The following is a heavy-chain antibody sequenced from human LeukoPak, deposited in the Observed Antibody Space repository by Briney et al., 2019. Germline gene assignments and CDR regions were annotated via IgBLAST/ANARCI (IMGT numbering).Heavy chain of an antibody. CDR2: INAGNGNT. D-gene: IGHD5-12*01. CDR1: GYTFTDFA. Sequence: ASVKVSCKASGYTFTDFAIHWVRQAPGQRLEWMGWINAGNGNTKYSQKFQGRVTITRDTSASTAYMELSSLRSEDTAVYYCARGRNDYDYWGQGTLVTVSS. V-gene: IGHV1-3*01. CDR3: ARGRNDYDY. J-gene: IGHJ4*02.